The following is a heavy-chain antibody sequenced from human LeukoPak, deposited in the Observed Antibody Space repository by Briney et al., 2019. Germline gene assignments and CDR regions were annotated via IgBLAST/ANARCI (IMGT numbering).Heavy chain of an antibody. V-gene: IGHV5-51*01. CDR2: IYPGDSDT. J-gene: IGHJ6*03. D-gene: IGHD3-10*01. CDR1: GYSFTSYW. CDR3: ARDSQLDGSGSYYAPYYYYMDV. Sequence: GESLKISCKGSGYSFTSYWIGWVRQMPGKGLEWMGIIYPGDSDTRYSPSFQGQVTISADKSISTAYLQWSSLRSEDTAVYYCARDSQLDGSGSYYAPYYYYMDVWGKGTTVTISS.